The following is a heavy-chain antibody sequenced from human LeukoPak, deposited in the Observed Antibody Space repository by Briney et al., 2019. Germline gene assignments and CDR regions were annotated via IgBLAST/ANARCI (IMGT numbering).Heavy chain of an antibody. CDR3: ARTDLSMVRGVIIELYYYYGMDV. CDR2: ISAYNGNT. V-gene: IGHV1-18*01. Sequence: GASVKVSCKASGYTFTSYGISWVRQAPGQGLEWMGWISAYNGNTNYAQKLQGRVTMTTDTSTSTAYMELRSLRSDDTAVYYCARTDLSMVRGVIIELYYYYGMDVWGQGTTVTVSS. D-gene: IGHD3-10*01. CDR1: GYTFTSYG. J-gene: IGHJ6*02.